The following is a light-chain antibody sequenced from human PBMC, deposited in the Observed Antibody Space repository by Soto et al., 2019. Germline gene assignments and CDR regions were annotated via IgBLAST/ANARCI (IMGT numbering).Light chain of an antibody. J-gene: IGLJ1*01. V-gene: IGLV2-14*01. CDR2: DVN. CDR1: SSDVGGYNL. CDR3: SSYKSSSTLPYV. Sequence: QSALTQPASVSGSRGQSITISCTGNSSDVGGYNLVSWYQQYPDKAPKLMIFDVNTRPSGVSNRFSGSKSGNTASLTISGLQAEDEADNYCSSYKSSSTLPYVFGTGTKLTVL.